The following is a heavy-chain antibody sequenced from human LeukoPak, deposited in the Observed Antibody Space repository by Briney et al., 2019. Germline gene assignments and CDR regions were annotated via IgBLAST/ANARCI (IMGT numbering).Heavy chain of an antibody. D-gene: IGHD3-10*01. CDR2: KGYDGTYK. V-gene: IGHV3-33*08. CDR1: GFTFSSYG. J-gene: IGHJ4*02. Sequence: GGSLRLSCAASGFTFSSYGMHWVRQGPGKGLEWVATKGYDGTYKYYADSVKGRFAVSRDNSKNTLYLQMNSLRAEDTAIYYCARDLVGVNAVMVAGYWGQGTVVIVSS. CDR3: ARDLVGVNAVMVAGY.